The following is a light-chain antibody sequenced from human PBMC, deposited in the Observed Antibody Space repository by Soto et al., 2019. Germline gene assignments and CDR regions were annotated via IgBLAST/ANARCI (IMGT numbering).Light chain of an antibody. CDR1: QSVSRTH. CDR3: QQYDRSAWT. V-gene: IGKV3-20*01. J-gene: IGKJ1*01. CDR2: GAS. Sequence: VLTQSPGTLSLSPGERATLSCRASQSVSRTHLAWYQQKPGQAPRLLIDGASGRATGLPARFSGSGSGTDSTLTITRLEPEDSAVYYCQQYDRSAWTFGQGTRVEIK.